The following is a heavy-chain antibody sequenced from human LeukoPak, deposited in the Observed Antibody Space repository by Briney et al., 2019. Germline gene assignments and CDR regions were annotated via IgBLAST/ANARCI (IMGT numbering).Heavy chain of an antibody. CDR3: AREAVAGTRDWFDP. CDR2: INSDGSST. V-gene: IGHV3-74*01. Sequence: PGGSLRLSCAASGFTFSSYRMHWVRQAPGKGLMWVSRINSDGSSTSYADSVKGRFTISRDNAKNTLYLQMNSLRAEDTAVYYCAREAVAGTRDWFDPWGQGTLVTVSS. J-gene: IGHJ5*02. D-gene: IGHD6-19*01. CDR1: GFTFSSYR.